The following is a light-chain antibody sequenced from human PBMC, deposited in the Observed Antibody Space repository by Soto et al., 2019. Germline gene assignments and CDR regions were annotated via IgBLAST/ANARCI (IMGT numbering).Light chain of an antibody. CDR1: SSDVGSYTY. V-gene: IGLV2-14*01. CDR2: EVS. Sequence: QSALTQPASVSGSPRQSITISCTGASSDVGSYTYVSWYQQHPGKAPKLLIYEVSNRPSGVSNRFSGSKSGDTASLTISGLQAEDEADYYCSSYTSTNTLAVFGTGTKLTVL. J-gene: IGLJ1*01. CDR3: SSYTSTNTLAV.